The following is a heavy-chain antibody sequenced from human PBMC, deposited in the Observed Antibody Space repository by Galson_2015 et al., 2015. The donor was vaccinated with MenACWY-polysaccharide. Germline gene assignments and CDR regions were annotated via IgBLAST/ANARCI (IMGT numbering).Heavy chain of an antibody. CDR2: IRSSGTHT. V-gene: IGHV3-23*01. CDR3: AKDSTDFWSVAGRFDH. Sequence: SLRLSCAASGFTFTSYAMSWVRQAPGKGLEGVSAIRSSGTHTYYADSVKGRFTISRDNSKNTLYLQMNSLRAEDTAVYYCAKDSTDFWSVAGRFDHWGQGTLVTVSS. D-gene: IGHD3-3*01. J-gene: IGHJ5*02. CDR1: GFTFTSYA.